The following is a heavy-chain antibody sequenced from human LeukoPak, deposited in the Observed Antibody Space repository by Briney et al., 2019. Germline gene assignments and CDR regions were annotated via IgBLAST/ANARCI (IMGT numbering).Heavy chain of an antibody. D-gene: IGHD6-19*01. CDR2: IKEDGSEE. J-gene: IGHJ4*02. CDR3: ARQTQSSGLEY. Sequence: GGSLRLSCAASGFTFSSYIMSWVRQAPGKGVEWVANIKEDGSEEYYVDSLKGRFTISRDNAKNSLYLQMNSLRAEDTAVYYCARQTQSSGLEYWGQGTLVTVSS. V-gene: IGHV3-7*01. CDR1: GFTFSSYI.